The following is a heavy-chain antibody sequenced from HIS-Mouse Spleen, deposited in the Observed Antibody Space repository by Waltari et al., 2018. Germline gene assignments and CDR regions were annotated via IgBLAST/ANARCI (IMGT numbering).Heavy chain of an antibody. D-gene: IGHD6-6*01. V-gene: IGHV4-39*07. CDR1: GGSLSSSSYY. CDR3: ASRYSSSSQFGY. J-gene: IGHJ4*02. Sequence: QLQLQESGPGLVKPSETLSLTCTVSGGSLSSSSYYWGGIRQPPGKGLEWIGSIYYSGSTYYNPSLKSRVTISVDTSKNQFSLKLSSVTAADTAVYYCASRYSSSSQFGYWGQGTLVTVSS. CDR2: IYYSGST.